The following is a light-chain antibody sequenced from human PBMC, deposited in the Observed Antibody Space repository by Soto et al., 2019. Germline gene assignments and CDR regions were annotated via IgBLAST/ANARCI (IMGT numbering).Light chain of an antibody. CDR3: SSYTSSNTLV. CDR2: EVS. J-gene: IGLJ3*02. CDR1: SSDVGGYNY. Sequence: QLVLTQPASVSGSPGQSITISCTGTSSDVGGYNYVSWYQQHPGKAPKLMIFEVSNRPSGVSTRFSGSKSGNTASLTISGLQAEDETDYYCSSYTSSNTLVFGGGTKLTVL. V-gene: IGLV2-14*01.